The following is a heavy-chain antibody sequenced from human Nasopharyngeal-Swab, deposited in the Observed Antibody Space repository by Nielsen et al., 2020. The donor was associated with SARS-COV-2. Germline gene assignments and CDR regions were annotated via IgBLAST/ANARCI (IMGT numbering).Heavy chain of an antibody. CDR2: INHSGST. CDR3: AKSPRGGYCSSTSCTGDV. D-gene: IGHD2-2*01. CDR1: GGSFSGYY. V-gene: IGHV4-34*01. Sequence: SETLSLTCAVYGGSFSGYYWSWIRQPPGKGLEWIGEINHSGSTNYNPSLKSRVTISVDTSKNQFSLQLSSVTAADTAVYYCAKSPRGGYCSSTSCTGDVWGKGTTVTVSS. J-gene: IGHJ6*04.